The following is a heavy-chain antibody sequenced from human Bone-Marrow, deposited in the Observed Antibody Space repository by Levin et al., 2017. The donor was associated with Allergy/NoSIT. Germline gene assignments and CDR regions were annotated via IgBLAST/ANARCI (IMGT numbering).Heavy chain of an antibody. J-gene: IGHJ1*01. Sequence: PGGSLRLSCAASGFSFNYAWMSWVRQAPGKGLEWVGRIRSEADGGTTDYAAPVKGRFSISRDDSKNTLYLQMNSLKTEDTAVYYCTTEAPDFWSGYYVLAVWYWGLGTRVTVSS. CDR3: TTEAPDFWSGYYVLAVWY. CDR1: GFSFNYAW. D-gene: IGHD3-3*01. V-gene: IGHV3-15*01. CDR2: IRSEADGGTT.